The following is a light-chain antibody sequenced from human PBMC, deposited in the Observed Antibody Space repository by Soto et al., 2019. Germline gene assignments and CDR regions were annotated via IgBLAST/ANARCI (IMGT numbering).Light chain of an antibody. J-gene: IGKJ3*01. CDR1: QSISSW. V-gene: IGKV1-5*03. CDR3: QQLDT. Sequence: DIQMTQSPSTLSASVGDRVTITCRASQSISSWLAWYQQKPGKAPKLLIYKASSLESGVPSRFSGSGSGTEFTLTISSLQPDDFATYYCQQLDTSGPGTKVDIK. CDR2: KAS.